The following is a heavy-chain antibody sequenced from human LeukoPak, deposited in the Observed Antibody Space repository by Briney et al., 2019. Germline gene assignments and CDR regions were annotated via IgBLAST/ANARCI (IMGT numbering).Heavy chain of an antibody. Sequence: SETLSLTCAVSGGSISSNNWWIWVRQSPEKGLEWIGEIYHDGSTNYNPSLKSRVTISMDKSKNQLSLKLNFVTAADTAVYYCASYSSGSYFPIDYWGQGTLVTVSS. V-gene: IGHV4-4*02. D-gene: IGHD1-26*01. J-gene: IGHJ4*02. CDR3: ASYSSGSYFPIDY. CDR1: GGSISSNNW. CDR2: IYHDGST.